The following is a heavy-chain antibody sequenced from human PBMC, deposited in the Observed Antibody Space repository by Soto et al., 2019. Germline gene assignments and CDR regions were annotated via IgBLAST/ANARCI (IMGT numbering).Heavy chain of an antibody. CDR2: ISSSSSYK. V-gene: IGHV3-21*04. CDR1: GFTLSSYS. J-gene: IGHJ4*02. Sequence: GGSLRLSCAASGFTLSSYSMNWVRQAPGKGLEWVSSISSSSSYKYYADSVKGRFTISRDNSKNTVYLQMNSLRAEDTAVYYCAKEMTYSGSYYYFDYWGQGALVTVSS. CDR3: AKEMTYSGSYYYFDY. D-gene: IGHD1-26*01.